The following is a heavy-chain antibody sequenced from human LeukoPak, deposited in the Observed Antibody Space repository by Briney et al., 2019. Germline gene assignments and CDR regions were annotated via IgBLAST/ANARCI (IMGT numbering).Heavy chain of an antibody. Sequence: PSETLSLTCTVSGGSISSYYCSWIRQPPGKGLGWIGYIYYSGSTNYNPSLKSRVTISVDTSKNQFSLKLSSVTAADTAVYYCARYDYYYGMDVWGQGTTVTVSS. V-gene: IGHV4-59*01. CDR1: GGSISSYY. CDR2: IYYSGST. CDR3: ARYDYYYGMDV. J-gene: IGHJ6*02.